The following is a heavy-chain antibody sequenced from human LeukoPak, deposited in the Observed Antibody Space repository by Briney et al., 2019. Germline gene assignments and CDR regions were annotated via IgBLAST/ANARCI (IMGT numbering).Heavy chain of an antibody. V-gene: IGHV1-69*05. Sequence: SVKVSCKASGYTFNAYYISWVRQAPGQGLEWMGGIIPIFGTANYAQKFQGRVTITTDESTSTAYMELSSLRSEDTAVYYCARDSSSSGTFDYWGQGTLVTVSS. J-gene: IGHJ4*02. D-gene: IGHD6-6*01. CDR2: IIPIFGTA. CDR1: GYTFNAYY. CDR3: ARDSSSSGTFDY.